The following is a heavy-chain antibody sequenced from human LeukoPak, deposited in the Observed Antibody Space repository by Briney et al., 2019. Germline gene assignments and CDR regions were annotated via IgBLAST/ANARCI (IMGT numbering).Heavy chain of an antibody. D-gene: IGHD6-25*01. J-gene: IGHJ4*02. Sequence: SETLSLTCAVSGYSISRGSYWGWIRQPPGKGLEWVGSVYHSGRAYYNPSLKSRVTISVATSKTQFSLKLTSVTAADTAVYYCARDRLAAGVAYWGQGTLVTVSS. CDR3: ARDRLAAGVAY. CDR1: GYSISRGSY. CDR2: VYHSGRA. V-gene: IGHV4-38-2*02.